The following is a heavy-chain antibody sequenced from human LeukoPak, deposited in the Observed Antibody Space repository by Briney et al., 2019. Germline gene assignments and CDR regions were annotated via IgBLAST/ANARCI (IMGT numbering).Heavy chain of an antibody. CDR1: GGSISSGGYY. J-gene: IGHJ4*02. Sequence: KTSETLSLTCTVSGGSISSGGYYWSWIRQHPGKGLEWIGYIYYSGSTYYNPSLKSRVTISVDTSKNQFSLKLSSVTAADTAVYYCARDSSGSIGYWGQGTLVTVSS. CDR3: ARDSSGSIGY. V-gene: IGHV4-31*03. D-gene: IGHD3-22*01. CDR2: IYYSGST.